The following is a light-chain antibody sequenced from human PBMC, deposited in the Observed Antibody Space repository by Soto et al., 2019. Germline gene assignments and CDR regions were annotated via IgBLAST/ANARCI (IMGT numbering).Light chain of an antibody. CDR1: QSVSSSY. J-gene: IGKJ1*01. V-gene: IGKV3-20*01. Sequence: EIVLTQSPGTLSSSPGERATLSCRASQSVSSSYLAWYQQKPGQSPRLVIYGASSRAIGIPDRFSGSGSGTDFTLTISRLEPEDFAVYYCQKYDTSPGTFGQGTKVEIK. CDR3: QKYDTSPGT. CDR2: GAS.